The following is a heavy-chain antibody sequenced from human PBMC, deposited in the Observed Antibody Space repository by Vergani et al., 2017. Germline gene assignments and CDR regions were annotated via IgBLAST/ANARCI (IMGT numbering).Heavy chain of an antibody. CDR3: ARXGRSVVATGNWFDP. Sequence: DVHLAESGGGFFQPGGSLRLSCSASGFSFNSYWMHWVRQVPGKGLLWVSRIKSDGSITAYADSVKGRFTISRDNAQNTLYLQMNSLRVEDTGVYYCARXGRSVVATGNWFDPWGQGTLVTVSS. J-gene: IGHJ5*02. V-gene: IGHV3-74*03. CDR1: GFSFNSYW. CDR2: IKSDGSIT. D-gene: IGHD2-2*01.